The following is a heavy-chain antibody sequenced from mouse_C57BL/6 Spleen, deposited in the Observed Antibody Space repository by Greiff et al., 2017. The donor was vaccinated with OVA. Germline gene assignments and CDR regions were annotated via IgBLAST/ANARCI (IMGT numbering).Heavy chain of an antibody. CDR2: IDPSDSET. V-gene: IGHV1-52*01. CDR3: ARSNYGNYVLYYAMDY. Sequence: QVQLQQPGAELVRPGSSVKLSCKASGYTFTSYWMHWVKQRPIQGLEWIGNIDPSDSETHYNQKFKDKATLTVDKSSSTAYMQLSSLTSADSAVYYCARSNYGNYVLYYAMDYWGQGTSVTVSS. CDR1: GYTFTSYW. D-gene: IGHD2-1*01. J-gene: IGHJ4*01.